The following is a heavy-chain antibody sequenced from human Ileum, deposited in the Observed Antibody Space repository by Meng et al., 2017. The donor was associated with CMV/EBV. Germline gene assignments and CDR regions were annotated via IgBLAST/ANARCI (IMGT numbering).Heavy chain of an antibody. J-gene: IGHJ4*02. D-gene: IGHD3-16*01. Sequence: LCCAASGFTFSRFWVHWVRQVPGKGLVWVARIDTGGGRTDYADSAKGRFTISRDNVKNTLYLQMNSLRAEDTAVYYCARDLGGGSGYWGQGTLVTVSS. CDR3: ARDLGGGSGY. CDR1: GFTFSRFW. CDR2: IDTGGGRT. V-gene: IGHV3-74*01.